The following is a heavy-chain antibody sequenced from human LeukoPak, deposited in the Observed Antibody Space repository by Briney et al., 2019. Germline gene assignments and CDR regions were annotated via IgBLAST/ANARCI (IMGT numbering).Heavy chain of an antibody. V-gene: IGHV1-8*01. J-gene: IGHJ4*02. CDR3: ARELGSRYYVD. Sequence: GASVKVSCKASGYTFTTYDINWVRQAPGQGLEWMGWMNPKSGNTGYAQRLQGRVTMTRNTSISTAYMELSTLTSEDTAVYYCARELGSRYYVDWGQGTLVTVSS. D-gene: IGHD6-25*01. CDR2: MNPKSGNT. CDR1: GYTFTTYD.